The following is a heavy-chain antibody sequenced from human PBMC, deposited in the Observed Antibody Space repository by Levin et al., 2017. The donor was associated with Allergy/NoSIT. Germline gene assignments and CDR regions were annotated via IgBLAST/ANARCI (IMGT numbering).Heavy chain of an antibody. V-gene: IGHV3-53*01. D-gene: IGHD3-10*01. Sequence: ETLSLTCAASGFPLSRNYMSWVRQAPGKGLDWVSALYPGGSTYYADSVKGRFTISRDNSKNTLYLQMNSLRAEDTAVFYCAKIHYGSGSEDVWGKGTTVTVSS. CDR2: LYPGGST. CDR3: AKIHYGSGSEDV. CDR1: GFPLSRNY. J-gene: IGHJ6*04.